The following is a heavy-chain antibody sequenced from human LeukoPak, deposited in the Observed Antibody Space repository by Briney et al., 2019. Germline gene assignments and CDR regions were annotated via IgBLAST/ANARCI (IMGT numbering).Heavy chain of an antibody. V-gene: IGHV3-48*03. CDR2: ISSCGSSI. J-gene: IGHJ6*02. D-gene: IGHD5-12*01. CDR1: GFPLCRFE. CDR3: ARAWGASGYAVEYYNYSMDV. Sequence: GGSLRLFCAVSGFPLCRFEMNWVRQAPGEGLGLVSYISSCGSSIYYADSVKGRFTIYRDNAKNSLYLQMNSLGDGDTAVNNCARAWGASGYAVEYYNYSMDVWCQGTTVTVSS.